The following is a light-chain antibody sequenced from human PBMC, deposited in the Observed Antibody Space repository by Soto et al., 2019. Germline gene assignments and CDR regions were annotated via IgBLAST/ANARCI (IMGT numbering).Light chain of an antibody. Sequence: QSVLTQPPSASGTPGQRVTSPCSGSSSNIGRTAVNWYQQLPGTAPKLLIYSNNQRPSGVPDRFSGSKSGTSASLAISGLQAENEGDYYCAAWDDSLNGVVFGGGTKVTVL. CDR2: SNN. CDR3: AAWDDSLNGVV. V-gene: IGLV1-44*01. CDR1: SSNIGRTA. J-gene: IGLJ2*01.